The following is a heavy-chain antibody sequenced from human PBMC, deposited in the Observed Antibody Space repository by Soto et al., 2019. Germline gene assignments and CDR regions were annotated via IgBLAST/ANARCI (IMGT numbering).Heavy chain of an antibody. CDR1: GFTFSSYW. D-gene: IGHD6-6*01. Sequence: GGSLRLSCAASGFTFSSYWMHWVRQAPGKGLVWVSRINSDGSSTSYADSVKGRVTISRDNAKNTLYLQMNSLRAEDTAVYYCARIAARPGYYYYGMDVWGQGTTVTVSS. J-gene: IGHJ6*02. CDR2: INSDGSST. CDR3: ARIAARPGYYYYGMDV. V-gene: IGHV3-74*01.